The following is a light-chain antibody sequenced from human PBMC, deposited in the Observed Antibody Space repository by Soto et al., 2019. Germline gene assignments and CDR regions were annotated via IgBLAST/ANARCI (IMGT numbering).Light chain of an antibody. CDR1: SNDVGGYNY. J-gene: IGLJ2*01. Sequence: QSALTQPRSVSGSPGQSVTLSCTGTSNDVGGYNYVSWYQQYPGKAPTLMIYDVGKRPSGVPDRFSGSKSGTTASLIISGLQAEDEADYYCCSYAGSYSLVFGGGTKVTVL. V-gene: IGLV2-11*01. CDR3: CSYAGSYSLV. CDR2: DVG.